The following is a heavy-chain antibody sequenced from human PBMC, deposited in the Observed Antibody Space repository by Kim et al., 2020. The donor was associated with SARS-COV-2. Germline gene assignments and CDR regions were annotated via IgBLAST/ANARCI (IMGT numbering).Heavy chain of an antibody. J-gene: IGHJ5*02. CDR1: GYTFTSYA. D-gene: IGHD3-10*01. V-gene: IGHV7-4-1*02. Sequence: ASVKVSCKASGYTFTSYAMYWVRQAPGQGLEWMGWINTNTGNPTYAQGFTGRFVFSLDTSVSTAYLQISSLKAEDTAVYYCARDLSPFSGGELYWFDPWGQGTLVTVSS. CDR2: INTNTGNP. CDR3: ARDLSPFSGGELYWFDP.